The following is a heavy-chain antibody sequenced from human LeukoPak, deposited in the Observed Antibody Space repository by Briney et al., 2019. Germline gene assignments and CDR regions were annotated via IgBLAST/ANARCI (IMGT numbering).Heavy chain of an antibody. Sequence: GGSLRLSCAASGFTFTSYAMSWVRQAPGKGLEWVSTLSASGGSTYYADFVKGRFTISRDNSKNTVYLQMNNLRAEDTAVYYCAKIKWPHFDYWGQGTLVTVSS. D-gene: IGHD5-12*01. J-gene: IGHJ4*02. V-gene: IGHV3-23*01. CDR3: AKIKWPHFDY. CDR2: LSASGGST. CDR1: GFTFTSYA.